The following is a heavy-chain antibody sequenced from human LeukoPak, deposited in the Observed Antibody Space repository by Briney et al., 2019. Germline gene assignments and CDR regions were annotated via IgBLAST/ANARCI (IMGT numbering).Heavy chain of an antibody. CDR2: ISYDGGKR. CDR3: AKSGSGYYYGSGSYLVDF. D-gene: IGHD3-10*01. Sequence: PGRSLRLSCAASGFTFSSYGIHWVSQAPGKGLEWVAVISYDGGKRYYADSVKGRFTISRDNTNNTLYLQMNNLRAEDTAVYYCAKSGSGYYYGSGSYLVDFWGQGTLVTVSS. J-gene: IGHJ4*02. CDR1: GFTFSSYG. V-gene: IGHV3-30*18.